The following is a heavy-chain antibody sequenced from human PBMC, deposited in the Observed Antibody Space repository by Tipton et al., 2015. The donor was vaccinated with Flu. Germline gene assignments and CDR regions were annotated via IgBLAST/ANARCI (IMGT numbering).Heavy chain of an antibody. J-gene: IGHJ5*02. CDR2: IIPISGSP. D-gene: IGHD3-22*01. CDR3: AREYIKIGVVFTPSWFDP. CDR1: GGTLSTYA. Sequence: QLVQSGAEVKKPGSSVKVSCKASGGTLSTYAVSWVRQAPGQGLEWMGRIIPISGSPNYAQKFQGRLTISADESTSTAYMELNGLGSEDTAVYYCAREYIKIGVVFTPSWFDPWGQGTLVTVSS. V-gene: IGHV1-69*15.